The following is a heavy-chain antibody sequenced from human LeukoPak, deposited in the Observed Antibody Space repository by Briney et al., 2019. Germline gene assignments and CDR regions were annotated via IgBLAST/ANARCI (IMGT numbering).Heavy chain of an antibody. CDR1: GGSISSYY. V-gene: IGHV4-59*01. J-gene: IGHJ4*02. CDR2: ICYSGST. D-gene: IGHD3-9*01. Sequence: PSETLSLTCTVSGGSISSYYWSWIRQPPGKGLEWIGYICYSGSTNYNPSLKSRVTTSVDTSKNQFSLKLSSVTAADTAVYYCARGYYDILTGYYGGVDYWGQGTLVTVSS. CDR3: ARGYYDILTGYYGGVDY.